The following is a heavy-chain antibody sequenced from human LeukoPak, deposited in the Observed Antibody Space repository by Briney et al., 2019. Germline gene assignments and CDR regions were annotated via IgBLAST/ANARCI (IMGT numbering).Heavy chain of an antibody. Sequence: GGSLRLSCAASGFTFSNYALHWVRQAPGKGLEWVAVILHDGSKKYADSVKGRFTISRDNSKNTLSLQMNSLRVEDTAVYSCARGLMIRGVADYWGQGTLVTVSS. CDR3: ARGLMIRGVADY. J-gene: IGHJ4*02. D-gene: IGHD3-10*01. CDR2: ILHDGSKK. V-gene: IGHV3-30*04. CDR1: GFTFSNYA.